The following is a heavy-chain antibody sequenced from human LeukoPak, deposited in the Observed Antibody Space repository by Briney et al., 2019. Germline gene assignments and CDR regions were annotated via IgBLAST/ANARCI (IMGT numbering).Heavy chain of an antibody. CDR3: AKPQCYYSSDYYGLHAFDI. J-gene: IGHJ3*02. CDR2: VSGSGGNT. D-gene: IGHD3-10*01. V-gene: IGHV3-23*01. Sequence: GGSLRLSCAASGFTFSSYGMSWVRQAPGKGVEWVSSVSGSGGNTYYTDSVKGRFTISRDNFKNTLYMEINSLRAGDTAVYFCAKPQCYYSSDYYGLHAFDIWGQGTMVTVSS. CDR1: GFTFSSYG.